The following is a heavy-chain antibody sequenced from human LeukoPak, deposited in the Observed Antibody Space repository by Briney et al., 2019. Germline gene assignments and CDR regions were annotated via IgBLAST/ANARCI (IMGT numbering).Heavy chain of an antibody. CDR1: DDSISSYY. CDR2: IHTNGRT. J-gene: IGHJ4*02. CDR3: TRRAPTSYGHYLDS. D-gene: IGHD3-10*01. Sequence: PSETLSLTCTVSDDSISSYYWSWIRQTPGKGLEWIGYIHTNGRTNYSPSLKSRVTMSVDSSKNQLSLMLSSVTAADTAVYYCTRRAPTSYGHYLDSWGQGTLVTVSS. V-gene: IGHV4-4*09.